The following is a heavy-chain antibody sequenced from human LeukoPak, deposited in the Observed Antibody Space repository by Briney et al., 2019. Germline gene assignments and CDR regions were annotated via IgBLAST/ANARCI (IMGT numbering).Heavy chain of an antibody. CDR2: IYYSGST. D-gene: IGHD2-15*01. V-gene: IGHV4-59*01. J-gene: IGHJ4*02. CDR3: ARVKEVAARYLFDY. Sequence: SETLSLTCTVSGGSISSYYWSWIRQPPGKGLEWIGYIYYSGSTNYNPSLKSRVTISVDTSKNQFSLKLSSVTAADTAVYYCARVKEVAARYLFDYWGQGTLVTVSS. CDR1: GGSISSYY.